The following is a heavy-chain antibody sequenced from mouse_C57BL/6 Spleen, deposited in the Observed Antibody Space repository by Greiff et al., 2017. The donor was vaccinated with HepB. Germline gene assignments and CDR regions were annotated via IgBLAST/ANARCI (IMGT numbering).Heavy chain of an antibody. V-gene: IGHV1-74*01. CDR2: IHPSDSDT. Sequence: QVQLKQPGAELVKPGASVKVSCKASGYTFTSYWMHWVKQRPGQGLEWIGRIHPSDSDTNYNQKFKGKATLTVDKSSSTAYMQLSSLTSEDSAVYYCAMPPIDGYYRYFDVWGTGTTVTVSS. CDR3: AMPPIDGYYRYFDV. J-gene: IGHJ1*03. CDR1: GYTFTSYW. D-gene: IGHD2-3*01.